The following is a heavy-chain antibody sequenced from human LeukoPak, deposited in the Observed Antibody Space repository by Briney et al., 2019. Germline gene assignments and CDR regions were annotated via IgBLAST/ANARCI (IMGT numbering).Heavy chain of an antibody. D-gene: IGHD4-23*01. CDR1: GGSFSGYC. V-gene: IGHV4-34*01. CDR2: INHSGST. Sequence: SETLSLTCAVYGGSFSGYCWSWIRQPPGKGLEWIGEINHSGSTNYNPSLKSRATISVDTSKNQFSLKLSSVTAADTAVYYCARGRLRWRYFDYWGQGTLVTVSS. CDR3: ARGRLRWRYFDY. J-gene: IGHJ4*02.